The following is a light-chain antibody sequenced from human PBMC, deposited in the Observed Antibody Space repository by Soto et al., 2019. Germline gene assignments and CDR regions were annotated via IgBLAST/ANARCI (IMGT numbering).Light chain of an antibody. CDR1: QSISNF. CDR2: AAS. Sequence: DIQMTQYPSSLSASVGDRFTITCRASQSISNFLNWYQQKPGKAPKLLIYAASSFQSGVPSRFSGSGSGTDFTLTISSLQPEDFATYYCQQSYSTPRTFGQGTKVDI. V-gene: IGKV1-39*01. CDR3: QQSYSTPRT. J-gene: IGKJ1*01.